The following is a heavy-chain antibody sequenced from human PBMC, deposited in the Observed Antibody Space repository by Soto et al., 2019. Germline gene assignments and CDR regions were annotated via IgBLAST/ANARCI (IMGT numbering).Heavy chain of an antibody. CDR3: ARAYYDILTGYPSYYYYMDV. V-gene: IGHV3-33*01. J-gene: IGHJ6*03. Sequence: QVQLVESGGGVVQPGRSLRLSCAASGFTFSSYGMHWVRQAPGKGLEWVAVIWYDGSNKYYADSVKGRFTISRDNSKNTLYLQMNSLSAEDTAVYYCARAYYDILTGYPSYYYYMDVWGKGTTVTVSS. CDR2: IWYDGSNK. CDR1: GFTFSSYG. D-gene: IGHD3-9*01.